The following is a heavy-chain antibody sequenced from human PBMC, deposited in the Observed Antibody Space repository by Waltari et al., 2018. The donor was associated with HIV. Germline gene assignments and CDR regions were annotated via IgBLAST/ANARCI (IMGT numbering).Heavy chain of an antibody. CDR2: ISHNGNS. CDR3: ARAPGHKAVGLSP. V-gene: IGHV4-59*08. CDR1: GGSLAGYF. D-gene: IGHD6-19*01. J-gene: IGHJ5*02. Sequence: QVQLQESGPGLVKPSETLSLTCNISGGSLAGYFWTWIRQPPGKRLEWIGYISHNGNSNSNPSLNGRVAFSVHASPGLVSLILQSATAADTAVYFGARAPGHKAVGLSPWGQGTMVTVSS.